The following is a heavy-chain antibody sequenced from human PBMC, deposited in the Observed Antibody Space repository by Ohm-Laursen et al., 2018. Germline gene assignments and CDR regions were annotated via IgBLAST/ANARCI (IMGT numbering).Heavy chain of an antibody. CDR1: GYTFTSYY. Sequence: ASVKVSCKASGYTFTSYYMHWVRQAPGQGLEWMGIINPSGGSTSYAQKFQGRVTMTRDTSTSTVYMELSSLRSEDTAVYYCASHLGVFTMTGKYAFDIWGQGTMATASS. D-gene: IGHD3-10*02. J-gene: IGHJ3*02. CDR2: INPSGGST. V-gene: IGHV1-46*01. CDR3: ASHLGVFTMTGKYAFDI.